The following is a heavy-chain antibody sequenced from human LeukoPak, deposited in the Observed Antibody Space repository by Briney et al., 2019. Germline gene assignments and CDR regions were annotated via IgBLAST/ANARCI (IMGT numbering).Heavy chain of an antibody. CDR1: GYTFTGYY. CDR2: INPNSGGT. CDR3: AHAIFGASGWFDP. D-gene: IGHD3-3*01. V-gene: IGHV1-2*02. J-gene: IGHJ5*02. Sequence: ASVKVSYKASGYTFTGYYMHWVRQAPGQGLEWMGWINPNSGGTNYAQKFQGRVTMTRDTSISTAYMEVNRLRSDDTAIYYCAHAIFGASGWFDPWGQGTLVTVSS.